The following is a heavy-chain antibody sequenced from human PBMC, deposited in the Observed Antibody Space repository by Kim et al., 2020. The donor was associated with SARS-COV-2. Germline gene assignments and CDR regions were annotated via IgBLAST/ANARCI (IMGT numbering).Heavy chain of an antibody. V-gene: IGHV4-59*01. CDR3: ARVGAAAGTGAYYYGMDV. D-gene: IGHD6-13*01. Sequence: PSLKSRVTISVDTSENQYSRKRSSVTAADTAVYYCARVGAAAGTGAYYYGMDVWGQGTTVTVSS. J-gene: IGHJ6*02.